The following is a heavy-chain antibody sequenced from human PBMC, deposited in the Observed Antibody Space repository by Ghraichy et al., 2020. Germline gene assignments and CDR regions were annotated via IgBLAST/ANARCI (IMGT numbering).Heavy chain of an antibody. CDR2: INHSGST. CDR3: ARGRGVDLLEWLLYRSLRGHGPYYFDY. D-gene: IGHD3-3*01. V-gene: IGHV4-34*01. J-gene: IGHJ4*02. CDR1: GGSFSGYY. Sequence: SETLSLTCAVYGGSFSGYYWSWIRQPPGKGLEWIGEINHSGSTNYNPSLKSRVTISVDTSKNQFSLKLSSVTAADTAVYYCARGRGVDLLEWLLYRSLRGHGPYYFDYWGQGTLVTVSS.